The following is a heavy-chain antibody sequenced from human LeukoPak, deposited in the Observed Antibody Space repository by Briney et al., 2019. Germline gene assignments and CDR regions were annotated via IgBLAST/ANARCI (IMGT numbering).Heavy chain of an antibody. V-gene: IGHV3-53*01. D-gene: IGHD3-10*01. CDR2: IYSGGST. CDR3: ARGSESLSFYYMDV. J-gene: IGHJ6*03. Sequence: GGSLRLSCAASGFTVSSNFMSWVRQAPGKGLEWVSFIYSGGSTYYANSVKGRFTISRDNSKNTLYLEMNSLRAEDTAVYYCARGSESLSFYYMDVSGKGTTVTVSS. CDR1: GFTVSSNF.